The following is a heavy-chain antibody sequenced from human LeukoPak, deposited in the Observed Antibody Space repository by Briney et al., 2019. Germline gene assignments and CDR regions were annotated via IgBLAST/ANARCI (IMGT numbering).Heavy chain of an antibody. CDR3: ARSKLGNAIQLGPLVDY. D-gene: IGHD5-18*01. Sequence: PSETLSLTCTVSGGSISSSSYYWGWIRQPPGKGLEWIGSIYYSGSTYYNPSPKSRVTISVDTSKIQFSLKLSSVTAADTAVYYCARSKLGNAIQLGPLVDYWGQGTLVTVSS. V-gene: IGHV4-39*07. CDR2: IYYSGST. J-gene: IGHJ4*02. CDR1: GGSISSSSYY.